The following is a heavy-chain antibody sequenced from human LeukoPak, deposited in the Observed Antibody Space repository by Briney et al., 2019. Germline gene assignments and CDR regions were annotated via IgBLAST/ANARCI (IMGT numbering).Heavy chain of an antibody. V-gene: IGHV4-38-2*02. Sequence: ASETLSLTCTVSGDFISSSFFWVWLRQTPGNGLQWIGSLYSTGTTYSNPSLAGRVTMSIDSSKNQLSLKLRSVTAADTAVYYCATQWSVTNTRRFAIWGQGSRVTVSS. J-gene: IGHJ3*02. D-gene: IGHD4-17*01. CDR2: LYSTGTT. CDR1: GDFISSSFF. CDR3: ATQWSVTNTRRFAI.